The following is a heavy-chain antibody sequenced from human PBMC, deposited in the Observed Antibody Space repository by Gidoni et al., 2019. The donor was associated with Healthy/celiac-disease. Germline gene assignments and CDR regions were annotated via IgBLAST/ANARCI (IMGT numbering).Heavy chain of an antibody. CDR2: IKSKTEGGTT. J-gene: IGHJ4*02. CDR1: GFTFSNAW. Sequence: EVQLVESGGGLVKPGGSLRLSCAASGFTFSNAWRSWVRQAPGKGMEWVGRIKSKTEGGTTDYAAPVKGRFTISRDDSKNTLYLQMNSLKTEDTAVYYCTTVPTYYYGSGSIGDYWGQGTLVTVSS. V-gene: IGHV3-15*01. D-gene: IGHD3-10*01. CDR3: TTVPTYYYGSGSIGDY.